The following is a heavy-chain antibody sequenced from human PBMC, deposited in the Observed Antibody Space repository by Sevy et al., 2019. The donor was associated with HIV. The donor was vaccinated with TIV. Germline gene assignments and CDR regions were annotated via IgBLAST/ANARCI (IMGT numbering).Heavy chain of an antibody. CDR3: ARGRITMTYGDAFDI. CDR1: GFTFSSYS. Sequence: GGSLRLSCAASGFTFSSYSMNWVRQAPGNGLEWVSYISSSSSTIYYADSVKGRFTISRDNAKNSLYLQMNSLRDEDTAVYYCARGRITMTYGDAFDIWGQGTLVTVSS. D-gene: IGHD3-22*01. V-gene: IGHV3-48*02. J-gene: IGHJ3*02. CDR2: ISSSSSTI.